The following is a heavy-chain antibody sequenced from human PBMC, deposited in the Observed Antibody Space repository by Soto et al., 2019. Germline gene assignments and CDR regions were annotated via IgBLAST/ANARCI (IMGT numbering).Heavy chain of an antibody. J-gene: IGHJ3*02. CDR1: GYPVTAYY. CDR3: ARGGGVGVAGSAAFDM. Sequence: QLHLVQSGAVVKKPGASVTVSCSASGYPVTAYYMHWVRQAPGRGLEWMGGINPATGAAKYTQTYQGRGTKARDQSTSTVFMELSGLTSEDTAVFYCARGGGVGVAGSAAFDMWGQGTLVTVSS. V-gene: IGHV1-2*02. D-gene: IGHD3-3*01. CDR2: INPATGAA.